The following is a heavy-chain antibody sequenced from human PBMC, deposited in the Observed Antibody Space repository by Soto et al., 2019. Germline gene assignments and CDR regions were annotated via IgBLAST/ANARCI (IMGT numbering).Heavy chain of an antibody. Sequence: PSETLSLTCTVSGGSISSYYWSWIWQPPGKGLGWIGYMYYSGSPNYNPSLKSRVTISVDTSKNQFSLKLSSVTAADTGVYYCARGKYCSSTTCSYYYGMDVWGQGTTVTVSS. CDR1: GGSISSYY. J-gene: IGHJ6*02. D-gene: IGHD2-2*01. CDR3: ARGKYCSSTTCSYYYGMDV. V-gene: IGHV4-59*01. CDR2: MYYSGSP.